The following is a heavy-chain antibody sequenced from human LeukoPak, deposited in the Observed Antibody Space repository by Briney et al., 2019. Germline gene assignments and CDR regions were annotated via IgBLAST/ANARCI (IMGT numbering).Heavy chain of an antibody. CDR2: ISAYNGNT. CDR3: ARGGSYCSGGSCYSDY. Sequence: ASVKVSCKTSGYTFTNYDITWVRQAPGQGLEWMGLISAYNGNTNYAQKLQGRVTMTTDTSTSTAYMELRSLRSDDTAVYYCARGGSYCSGGSCYSDYWGQGTLVTVSS. J-gene: IGHJ4*02. D-gene: IGHD2-15*01. CDR1: GYTFTNYD. V-gene: IGHV1-18*01.